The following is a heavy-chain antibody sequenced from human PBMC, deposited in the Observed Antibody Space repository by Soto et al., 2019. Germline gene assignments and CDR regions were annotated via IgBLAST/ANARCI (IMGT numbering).Heavy chain of an antibody. J-gene: IGHJ4*02. D-gene: IGHD1-26*01. V-gene: IGHV4-34*01. CDR1: GGSFSDYI. Sequence: QVQLQQSGAGLLKPSETLSLTCAVYGGSFSDYIWTWIRQTPGKGLQWIGQINHSGSANYNPSLKSRVIISVHTSNSQFSLELSSVTAADTAVYYCARGLISGSHYSGGWYYFDSWGQGTQVTVSS. CDR3: ARGLISGSHYSGGWYYFDS. CDR2: INHSGSA.